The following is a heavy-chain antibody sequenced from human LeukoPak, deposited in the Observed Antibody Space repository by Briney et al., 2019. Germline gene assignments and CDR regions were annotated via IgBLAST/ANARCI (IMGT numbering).Heavy chain of an antibody. CDR1: GFTFGDYA. CDR3: PRHHADYGNYASRSFDY. D-gene: IGHD4-11*01. J-gene: IGHJ4*02. V-gene: IGHV3-49*04. CDR2: IRSKAYGGTT. Sequence: GGSLRLSCTASGFTFGDYAMCWVRQAPGKGLEWVGFIRSKAYGGTTEYAASVKGRFTISRDDSKSIAYLHMNSLKTEDTAVYYCPRHHADYGNYASRSFDYWGQGTLVTVSS.